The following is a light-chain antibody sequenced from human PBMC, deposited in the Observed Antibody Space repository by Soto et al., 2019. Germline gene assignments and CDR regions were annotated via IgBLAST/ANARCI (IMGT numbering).Light chain of an antibody. CDR2: WAS. CDR3: HQYRSNPYT. Sequence: DIVLTQSPDALAVALGEGATINCNSSQSVVYSSSNNNLAWYQQKPGQPPQLLIYWASTRQSGVHDRFSGGGSGTDVTLTVSSLQAEDAAVYYFHQYRSNPYTFGQGTKLEIK. V-gene: IGKV4-1*01. CDR1: QSVVYSSSNNN. J-gene: IGKJ2*01.